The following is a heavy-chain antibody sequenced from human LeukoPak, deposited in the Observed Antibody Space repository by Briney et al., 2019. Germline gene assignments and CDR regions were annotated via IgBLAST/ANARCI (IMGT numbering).Heavy chain of an antibody. J-gene: IGHJ4*02. Sequence: ASVKVSCKASGYTFTGYYMHWVRQAPGQGLEWMGWINPNSGGTNYAQKFQGRVTMTRDTSISTAYMDLSRLRSDDTAVYYCARALGRFGGFDSSGYYSLDYWGQGTLVTVSS. D-gene: IGHD3-22*01. CDR1: GYTFTGYY. V-gene: IGHV1-2*02. CDR2: INPNSGGT. CDR3: ARALGRFGGFDSSGYYSLDY.